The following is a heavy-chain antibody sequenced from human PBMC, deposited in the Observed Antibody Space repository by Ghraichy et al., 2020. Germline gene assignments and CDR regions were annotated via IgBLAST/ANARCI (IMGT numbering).Heavy chain of an antibody. CDR3: ARVGQTSYDSSGYWYYYYGRDV. V-gene: IGHV4-59*01. Sequence: SETLSLTCTVSGGSISSYYWSWIRQPPGKGLEWIGYIYYSGSTNYNPSLKSRVTISVDTSKNQFSLKLSSVTAADTAVYYCARVGQTSYDSSGYWYYYYGRDVWGQGTTVTVCS. D-gene: IGHD3-22*01. CDR1: GGSISSYY. CDR2: IYYSGST. J-gene: IGHJ6*02.